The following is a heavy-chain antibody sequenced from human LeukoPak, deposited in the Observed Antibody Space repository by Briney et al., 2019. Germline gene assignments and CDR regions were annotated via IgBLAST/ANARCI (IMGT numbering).Heavy chain of an antibody. D-gene: IGHD4-23*01. Sequence: PGGSLRLSCAASGLTFSSYAMSWVRQAPGKGLEWVSTISGSGGSTYYADSVKGRFTISRDNAKNSLYLQMNSLRAEDTAVYYCARDRGYGDNSYYFDYWGQGTLVTVSS. CDR2: ISGSGGST. J-gene: IGHJ4*02. V-gene: IGHV3-23*01. CDR1: GLTFSSYA. CDR3: ARDRGYGDNSYYFDY.